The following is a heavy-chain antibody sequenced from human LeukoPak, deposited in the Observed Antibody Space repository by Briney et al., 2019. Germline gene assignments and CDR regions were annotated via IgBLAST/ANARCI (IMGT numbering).Heavy chain of an antibody. Sequence: GGSLRLSCAASGFTFSSYAMSWVRQAPGKGLEWVSGISGSGDNTYYADSVRGRFTISRDNSKNTLYLQMNSLRAEDTAVYYCAKVAVAGNFDYWGQGTLVTVSS. V-gene: IGHV3-23*01. J-gene: IGHJ4*02. CDR2: ISGSGDNT. CDR3: AKVAVAGNFDY. D-gene: IGHD6-19*01. CDR1: GFTFSSYA.